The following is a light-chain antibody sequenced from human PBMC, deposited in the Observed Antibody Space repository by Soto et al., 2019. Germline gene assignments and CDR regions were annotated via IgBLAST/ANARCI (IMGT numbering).Light chain of an antibody. CDR1: RSIRSY. J-gene: IGKJ2*01. CDR3: QQVYSTPYT. CDR2: TAS. V-gene: IGKV1-39*01. Sequence: DLQMTQSPSSLSASVGDRVTITCRASRSIRSYLNWYQMKPQKAPKLLIFTASNLQSGIPSRFSGSGSGTDFTLTISSLQPEDFATYFCQQVYSTPYTFGQGTKLEIK.